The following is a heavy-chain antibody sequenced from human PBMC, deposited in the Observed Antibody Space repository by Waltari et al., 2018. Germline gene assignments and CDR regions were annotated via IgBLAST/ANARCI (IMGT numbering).Heavy chain of an antibody. CDR3: AKDSSIAARPCVYFDY. Sequence: VQLVESGGGVVQPGGSLRLSCAASGFTFSSYAMSWVRQAPGKGLEWVSAISGSGGSTYYADSVKGRFTISRDNSKNTLYRQMNSLRAEDTAVYYCAKDSSIAARPCVYFDYWGQGTLVTVSS. J-gene: IGHJ4*02. D-gene: IGHD6-6*01. CDR1: GFTFSSYA. CDR2: ISGSGGST. V-gene: IGHV3-23*04.